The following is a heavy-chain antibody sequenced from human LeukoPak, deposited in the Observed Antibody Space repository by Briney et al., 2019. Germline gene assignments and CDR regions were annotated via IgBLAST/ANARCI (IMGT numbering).Heavy chain of an antibody. CDR2: ISPSGST. CDR1: GGSMSSYF. V-gene: IGHV4-4*07. J-gene: IGHJ4*02. D-gene: IGHD1-26*01. CDR3: AREGVGARHLDY. Sequence: PSETLSLTCTVSGGSMSSYFWTWIRQPAGKGLEWIGRISPSGSTNFNASLKSRVTMSVDTSKSQFSLNLSSVTAADTAAYTCAREGVGARHLDYWGQGTLVTVSS.